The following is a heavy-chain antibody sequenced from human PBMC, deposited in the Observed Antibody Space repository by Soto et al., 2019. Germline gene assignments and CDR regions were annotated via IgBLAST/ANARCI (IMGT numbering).Heavy chain of an antibody. V-gene: IGHV3-30-3*01. CDR2: ISYDGSNK. Sequence: PGGSLRLSCAASGFTFSSYAMHWVRQAPGKGLEWVAVISYDGSNKYYADSVKGRFTISRDNSRNTLYLQMNSLRAEDTAVYYCARDPQSHSGSYFSYFDYWGQGTLVTVSS. CDR3: ARDPQSHSGSYFSYFDY. D-gene: IGHD1-26*01. J-gene: IGHJ4*02. CDR1: GFTFSSYA.